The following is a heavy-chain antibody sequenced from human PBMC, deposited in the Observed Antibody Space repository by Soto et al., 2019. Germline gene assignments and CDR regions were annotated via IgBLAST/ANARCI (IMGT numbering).Heavy chain of an antibody. D-gene: IGHD5-18*01. Sequence: LRLSCAASGFTFSSYWMHWVRQAPGKGLVWVSRINPDGSATNYADSVKGRFTISRDNAKNTLYLQMNSLRAEDTAVFYCGRGGSDSPMAPGYWGQGTLVTVS. CDR3: GRGGSDSPMAPGY. CDR1: GFTFSSYW. CDR2: INPDGSAT. V-gene: IGHV3-74*01. J-gene: IGHJ4*02.